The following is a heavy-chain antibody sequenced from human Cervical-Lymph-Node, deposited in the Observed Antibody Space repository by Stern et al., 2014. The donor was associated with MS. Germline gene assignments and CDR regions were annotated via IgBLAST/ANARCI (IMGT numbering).Heavy chain of an antibody. CDR2: ISASGAST. J-gene: IGHJ4*02. CDR3: AKGSRSNMPLVAVGIES. V-gene: IGHV3-23*04. CDR1: GFIFSNYA. Sequence: EVQLVESGGDLIQPGGSLRLSCTTSGFIFSNYAMSWVRQAPGKGLEWVSGISASGASTYYADSVKGRFTISRDNSKNALYLQMNGLRAEDTALFFCAKGSRSNMPLVAVGIESWGQGTLVTVSS. D-gene: IGHD4-23*01.